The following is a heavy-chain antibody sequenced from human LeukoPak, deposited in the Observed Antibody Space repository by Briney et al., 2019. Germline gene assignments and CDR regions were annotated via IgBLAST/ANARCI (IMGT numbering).Heavy chain of an antibody. Sequence: SETLSLTCTVPGGSISSYYWSWIRQPPGKGLEWIGYIYYSGSTNYNSSLKSRVTISVDTSKNQFSLKLSSVTAADTAVYYCAREPYDSSGTFDYWGQGTLVTVSS. CDR2: IYYSGST. D-gene: IGHD3-22*01. CDR1: GGSISSYY. CDR3: AREPYDSSGTFDY. J-gene: IGHJ4*02. V-gene: IGHV4-59*01.